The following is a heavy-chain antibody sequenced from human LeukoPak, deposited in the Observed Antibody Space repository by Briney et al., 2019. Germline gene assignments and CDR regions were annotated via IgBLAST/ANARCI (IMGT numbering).Heavy chain of an antibody. CDR1: EFILSSNA. V-gene: IGHV3-30*04. CDR2: ISHDGRSK. CDR3: ARVASGTYYVVDY. D-gene: IGHD1-26*01. J-gene: IGHJ4*02. Sequence: GGSLRLSCAASEFILSSNAVHWVRQAPGKGLEWVAVISHDGRSKYYADSVKGRFTISRDISRNTLYLQMDSLRAEDTALYHCARVASGTYYVVDYWGQGTLVTVSS.